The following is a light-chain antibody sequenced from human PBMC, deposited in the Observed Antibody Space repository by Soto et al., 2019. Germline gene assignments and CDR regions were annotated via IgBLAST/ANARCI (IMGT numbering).Light chain of an antibody. CDR3: QQYGSSPFT. J-gene: IGKJ3*01. CDR1: QSVSSSY. Sequence: EIVLTQSPGTLSLSPGERATLSCRASQSVSSSYLAWYQQKPGQAPRLLLYGASSRATGIPDRFSGSGSGTDFTLTISRLEREDFAVYYCQQYGSSPFTFGPGTKVDIK. V-gene: IGKV3-20*01. CDR2: GAS.